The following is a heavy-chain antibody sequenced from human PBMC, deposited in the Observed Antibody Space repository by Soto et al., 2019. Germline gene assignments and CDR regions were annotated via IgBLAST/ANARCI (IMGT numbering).Heavy chain of an antibody. Sequence: LRLSCAASGFSFGSYALSWVRQAPGKGLEWVSTISGSDGKTFYADSVKGRFSISRDTSQNTLYLQMNSLRADDTAIYYCARWSYLDYWGQGTRVTV. J-gene: IGHJ4*02. D-gene: IGHD3-3*01. CDR3: ARWSYLDY. CDR1: GFSFGSYA. CDR2: ISGSDGKT. V-gene: IGHV3-23*01.